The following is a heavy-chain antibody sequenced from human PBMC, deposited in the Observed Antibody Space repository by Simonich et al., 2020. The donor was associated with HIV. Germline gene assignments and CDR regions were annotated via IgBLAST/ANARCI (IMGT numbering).Heavy chain of an antibody. CDR3: AKDKGAYYGSGSPVY. CDR2: IRGNSDSI. J-gene: IGHJ4*02. D-gene: IGHD3-10*01. CDR1: VFPFVDYA. Sequence: EVQLVVSGGGLVQPGRSLRLSCAASVFPFVDYAMHWVRHAPGEGVEWVSGIRGNSDSIGYADSGMGRFTISRDNAKNSLYLRMNSLRAEDTALYYCAKDKGAYYGSGSPVYWGQGTLVTVSS. V-gene: IGHV3-9*01.